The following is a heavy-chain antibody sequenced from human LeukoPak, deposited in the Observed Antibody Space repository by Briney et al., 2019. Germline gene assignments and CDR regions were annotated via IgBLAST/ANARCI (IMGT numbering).Heavy chain of an antibody. CDR3: AREGTVVTGFDY. J-gene: IGHJ4*02. CDR1: GLTVSSNS. V-gene: IGHV3-53*01. Sequence: GGSLRLSCAASGLTVSSNSMSWVRQAPGKGLEWVSVIYSGGSTYYADSVKGRFTISRDNSKNTLYLQMNSLRAEDTAVYYCAREGTVVTGFDYWGQGTLVTVSS. D-gene: IGHD4-23*01. CDR2: IYSGGST.